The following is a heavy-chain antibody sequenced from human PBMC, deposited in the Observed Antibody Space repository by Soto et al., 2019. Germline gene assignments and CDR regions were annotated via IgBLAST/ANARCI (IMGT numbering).Heavy chain of an antibody. J-gene: IGHJ1*01. CDR2: IKSKTDGATL. D-gene: IGHD3-3*01. CDR1: GFSFSDAW. CDR3: ARHGYFTIPN. Sequence: PGGSLRLSCAASGFSFSDAWMNWVRQAPGKGLEWVGRIKSKTDGATLDYAAPVKGRFTISREDSESTVFLQMNSLKIEDTAVYYCARHGYFTIPNWGQGTLVTVSS. V-gene: IGHV3-15*01.